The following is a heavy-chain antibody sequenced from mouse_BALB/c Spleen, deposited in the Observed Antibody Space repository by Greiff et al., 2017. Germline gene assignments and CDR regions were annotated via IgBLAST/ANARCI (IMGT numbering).Heavy chain of an antibody. Sequence: EVQLVESGGGLVKPGGSLKLSCAASGFTFSSYTMSWVRQTPEKRLEWVATISSGGSYTYYPDSVKGRFTISRDNAKNTLYLQMSSLKSEDTAMYYCTRDRADYEGFAYWGQGTLVTVSA. CDR2: ISSGGSYT. D-gene: IGHD2-4*01. V-gene: IGHV5-6-4*01. CDR3: TRDRADYEGFAY. J-gene: IGHJ3*01. CDR1: GFTFSSYT.